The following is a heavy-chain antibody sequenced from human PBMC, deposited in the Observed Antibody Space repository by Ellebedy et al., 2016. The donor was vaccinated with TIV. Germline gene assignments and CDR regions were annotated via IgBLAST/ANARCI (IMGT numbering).Heavy chain of an antibody. CDR1: GGSISSYY. J-gene: IGHJ4*02. CDR3: ARRGAPQEDY. CDR2: IYYSGST. V-gene: IGHV4-59*08. Sequence: MPSETLSLTCTVSGGSISSYYWSWIRQPPGKGLEWIGYIYYSGSTNYNPSLKSRVTISVDTSKNQFSLKLSSVTAADTAVYYCARRGAPQEDYWGQGTLVTVSS.